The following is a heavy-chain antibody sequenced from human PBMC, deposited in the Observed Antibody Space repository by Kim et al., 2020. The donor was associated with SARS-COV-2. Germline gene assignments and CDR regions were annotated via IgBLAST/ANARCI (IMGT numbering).Heavy chain of an antibody. V-gene: IGHV1-18*01. CDR3: ARGAYGDVSFDY. D-gene: IGHD4-17*01. J-gene: IGHJ4*02. Sequence: YDQKVQGRVTMTTDTSTNTAYMELWSLRSDDTAMYYCARGAYGDVSFDYWGQGTLVTVSS.